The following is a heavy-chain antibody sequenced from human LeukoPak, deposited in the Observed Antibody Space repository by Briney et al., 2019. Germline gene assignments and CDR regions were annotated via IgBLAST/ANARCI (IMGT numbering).Heavy chain of an antibody. J-gene: IGHJ4*02. CDR1: GFTFSSHG. Sequence: PGGSLRLSCAASGFTFSSHGMSWVRQAPGKGLEWVSAMSGSGITTYYADSVKGRFTISRDNSKNTLYLQMNSLRAEDTAEYYRAKDGESGIDYWGQGTLVTVSS. D-gene: IGHD3-10*01. CDR2: MSGSGITT. CDR3: AKDGESGIDY. V-gene: IGHV3-23*01.